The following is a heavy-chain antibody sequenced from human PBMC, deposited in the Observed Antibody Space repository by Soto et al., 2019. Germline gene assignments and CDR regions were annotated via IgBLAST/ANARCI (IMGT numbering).Heavy chain of an antibody. D-gene: IGHD3-3*01. Sequence: QVQLQESGPGLVKPSETLSLTCTVSGGSVSSGRYQWSWIRQSPGKGLEWIGYIYYTGTTNYNPPLKRRVTISVDPSKNQFSLKLTSVTAADTALYFCAGLQLCDFWSGSVPMDVWGQGTSVNVSS. CDR2: IYYTGTT. V-gene: IGHV4-61*01. CDR1: GGSVSSGRYQ. J-gene: IGHJ6*02. CDR3: AGLQLCDFWSGSVPMDV.